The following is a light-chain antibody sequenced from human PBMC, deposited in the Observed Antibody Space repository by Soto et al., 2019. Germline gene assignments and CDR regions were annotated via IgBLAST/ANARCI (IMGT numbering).Light chain of an antibody. CDR1: NIGSKS. V-gene: IGLV3-21*04. Sequence: SYELTQPPSVSVAPGKTARITCGGNNIGSKSVHWYQQKPGQAPVLVIYYDSDRPSGIPERFSGSNSGNTATLTISRVEAGDEADYYCQVWDSSSALLAFGGGTKLTVL. CDR3: QVWDSSSALLA. J-gene: IGLJ3*02. CDR2: YDS.